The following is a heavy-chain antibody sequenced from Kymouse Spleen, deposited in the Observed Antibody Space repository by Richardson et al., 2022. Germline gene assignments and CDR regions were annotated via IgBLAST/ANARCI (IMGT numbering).Heavy chain of an antibody. CDR2: ISWNSGSI. CDR3: AKAGITGTTGPYYYYYGMDV. J-gene: IGHJ6*02. V-gene: IGHV3-9*01. Sequence: EVQLVESGGGLVQPGRSLRLSCAASGFTFDDYAMHWVRQAPGKGLEWVSGISWNSGSIGYADSVKGRFTISRDNAKNSLYLQMNSLRAEDTALYYCAKAGITGTTGPYYYYYGMDVWGQGTTVTVSS. CDR1: GFTFDDYA. D-gene: IGHD1-7*01.